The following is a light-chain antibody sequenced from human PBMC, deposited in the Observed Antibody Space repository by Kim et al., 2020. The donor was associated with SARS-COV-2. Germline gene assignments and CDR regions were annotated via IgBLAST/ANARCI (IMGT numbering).Light chain of an antibody. CDR1: QGINTY. Sequence: DIQMTQSPSTLSASVGDRVTITCRASQGINTYLAWYQQRPGKAPKLLIYLASTLESGVPPRFSGSGFGTEFTLTINSLQPDDFATYYCQHYLRYPYTFGQGTKLEI. CDR3: QHYLRYPYT. V-gene: IGKV1-5*03. J-gene: IGKJ2*01. CDR2: LAS.